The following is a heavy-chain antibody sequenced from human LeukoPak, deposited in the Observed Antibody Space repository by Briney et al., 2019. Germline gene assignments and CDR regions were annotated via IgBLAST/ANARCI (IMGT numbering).Heavy chain of an antibody. J-gene: IGHJ6*03. D-gene: IGHD2-15*01. CDR3: ARGATRISGYYYYYMDV. Sequence: ASVKVSCKASGGTFSSYAISWVRQAPGQGLEWMGAIIPIFGTANYAQKFQGRVTITADESTSTAYMELSSLRSEDTAVYYCARGATRISGYYYYYMDVWGKGTTVTVSS. CDR2: IIPIFGTA. CDR1: GGTFSSYA. V-gene: IGHV1-69*13.